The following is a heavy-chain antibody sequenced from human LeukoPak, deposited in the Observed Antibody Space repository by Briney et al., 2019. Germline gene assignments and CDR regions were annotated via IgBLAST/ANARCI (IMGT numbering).Heavy chain of an antibody. CDR1: GFTFSSYG. D-gene: IGHD5-18*01. V-gene: IGHV3-33*01. J-gene: IGHJ3*02. Sequence: GGSLRLSCAAPGFTFSSYGMHWVRQAPGKGLEWVAVIWYDGSNKYYADSVKGRFTISRDSSKNTLYLQMNSLRAEDTAVYYCASAGYSYGNDAFDIWGQGTMVTVSS. CDR3: ASAGYSYGNDAFDI. CDR2: IWYDGSNK.